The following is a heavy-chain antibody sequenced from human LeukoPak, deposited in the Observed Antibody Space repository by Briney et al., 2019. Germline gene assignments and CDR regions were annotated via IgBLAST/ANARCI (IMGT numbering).Heavy chain of an antibody. Sequence: GVSLTLSCAVSGLTLSNYDMSWVRQAPGKGLEWVAGISHSGGSTNYADSVKGRFTISRDNPKNTLYLQMNSLRAEDTAVYFCAKRGVVIRVILVGFHRQAYYFESWGQGALVTVSS. CDR1: GLTLSNYD. D-gene: IGHD3/OR15-3a*01. J-gene: IGHJ4*02. CDR3: AKRGVVIRVILVGFHRQAYYFES. V-gene: IGHV3-23*01. CDR2: ISHSGGST.